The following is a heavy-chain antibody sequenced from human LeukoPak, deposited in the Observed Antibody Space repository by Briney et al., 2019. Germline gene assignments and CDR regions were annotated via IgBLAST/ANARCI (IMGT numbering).Heavy chain of an antibody. CDR3: ARVGGLLWFGELSGDAFDI. J-gene: IGHJ3*02. V-gene: IGHV3-48*03. Sequence: GGSLRLSCAASGFTFSSYEMNWVRQAPGKGLEWVSYISSSGSTIYYADSVKGRFTISRDNAKNSLYLQMNSLRAEDTAVYYCARVGGLLWFGELSGDAFDIWGQGTMVTVSS. CDR1: GFTFSSYE. CDR2: ISSSGSTI. D-gene: IGHD3-10*01.